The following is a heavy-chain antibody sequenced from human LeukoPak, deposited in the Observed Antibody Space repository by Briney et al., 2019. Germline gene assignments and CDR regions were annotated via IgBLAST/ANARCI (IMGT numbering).Heavy chain of an antibody. CDR3: ARGNSNFNY. J-gene: IGHJ4*02. V-gene: IGHV3-20*01. CDR2: INRNGGTT. Sequence: TGGSLRLSCAASGFTFDDYGMSSVRQAPGKGLEWVSGINRNGGTTNYADSVKGRFTISRDNAKNSLYLQMNSLRAEDTTLYHCARGNSNFNYWGQATLVTVSS. CDR1: GFTFDDYG. D-gene: IGHD2/OR15-2a*01.